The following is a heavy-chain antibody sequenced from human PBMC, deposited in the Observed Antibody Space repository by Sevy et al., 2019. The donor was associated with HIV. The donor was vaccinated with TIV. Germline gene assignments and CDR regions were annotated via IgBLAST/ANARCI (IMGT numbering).Heavy chain of an antibody. CDR2: ISYEGMSK. Sequence: GGSLRLSCAASGFSFSSYAMHWVRQAPGKGLEWVAIISYEGMSKSYADSVEGRFTISRDNSKNTLYLQMNSLRVEDTALYYCARVAGDEYYFDYWGQRTLVTVSS. CDR3: ARVAGDEYYFDY. CDR1: GFSFSSYA. D-gene: IGHD1-26*01. J-gene: IGHJ4*02. V-gene: IGHV3-30*04.